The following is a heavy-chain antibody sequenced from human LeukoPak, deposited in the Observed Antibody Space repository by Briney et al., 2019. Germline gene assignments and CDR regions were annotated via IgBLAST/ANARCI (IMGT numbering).Heavy chain of an antibody. J-gene: IGHJ4*02. V-gene: IGHV3-23*01. CDR1: RFTFSNFA. Sequence: GGSLRLSCVASRFTFSNFAMSWVRHTPGKGLEWVSGISNVDANTYYADSVKGRFAISRDNSKSTLYPQMNNPRIEDTAVYYRAREQNIRGGIIIVDYWGQGTLVTVSS. D-gene: IGHD3-10*01. CDR3: AREQNIRGGIIIVDY. CDR2: ISNVDANT.